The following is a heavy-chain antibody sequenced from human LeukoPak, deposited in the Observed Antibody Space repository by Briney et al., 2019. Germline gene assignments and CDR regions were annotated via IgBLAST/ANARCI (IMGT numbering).Heavy chain of an antibody. CDR3: ASIAAAGIR. D-gene: IGHD6-13*01. V-gene: IGHV3-33*01. CDR1: GFIFSSDD. CDR2: IWYDGSNK. J-gene: IGHJ4*02. Sequence: GGSLRLSCAASGFIFSSDDMHWVRQAPGKGLEWVAVIWYDGSNKYYADSVKGRFTISRDNSKNTLYLQMNSLRAEDTAVYYCASIAAAGIRWGQGTLVTVSS.